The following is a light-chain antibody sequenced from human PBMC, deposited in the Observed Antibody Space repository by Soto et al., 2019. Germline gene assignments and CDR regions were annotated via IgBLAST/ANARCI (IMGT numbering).Light chain of an antibody. CDR3: HQYHSFFNYT. J-gene: IGKJ2*01. Sequence: DIQMTQSPSTLSASVGDRATITCRASQSSSAWLAWYQQKTGKAPKLLIFKASTLASGVTSRFRVSGSGTEFTLTISSLQPDDFAYYYCHQYHSFFNYTFGQGTKLEIK. CDR1: QSSSAW. CDR2: KAS. V-gene: IGKV1-5*03.